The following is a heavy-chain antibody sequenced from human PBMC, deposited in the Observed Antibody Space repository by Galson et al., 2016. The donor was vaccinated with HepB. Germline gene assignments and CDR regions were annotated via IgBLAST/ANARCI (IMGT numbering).Heavy chain of an antibody. J-gene: IGHJ4*02. Sequence: QSGAEVKQPGESLKISCKGSGYRFSSYWIAWVRQMPGKGLEWMGIIHPSASDTTYSPAFQGHVTMSADQSISTASLQWSSLKATDTATYYCARLRFGETFFDYWGQGTLVTVSS. D-gene: IGHD3-10*01. CDR1: GYRFSSYW. CDR3: ARLRFGETFFDY. V-gene: IGHV5-51*01. CDR2: IHPSASDT.